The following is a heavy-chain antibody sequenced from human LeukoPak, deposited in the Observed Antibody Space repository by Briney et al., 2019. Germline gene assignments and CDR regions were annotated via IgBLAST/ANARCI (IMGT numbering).Heavy chain of an antibody. V-gene: IGHV4-30-4*08. CDR1: GGSINSGDYY. D-gene: IGHD6-13*01. CDR2: ISYSGNT. CDR3: ARVTGGYEEGWFDP. Sequence: PSQTLSLTCTVTGGSINSGDYYWSWIRQPPGKGLEWIGFISYSGNTFYIPSLKSRITVSRDTSKNQFSLRLISVTAADTAVYFCARVTGGYEEGWFDPWGQGIPVTGSS. J-gene: IGHJ5*02.